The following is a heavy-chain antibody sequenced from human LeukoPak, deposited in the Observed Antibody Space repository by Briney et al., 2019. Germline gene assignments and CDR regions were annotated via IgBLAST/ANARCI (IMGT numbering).Heavy chain of an antibody. D-gene: IGHD1-14*01. CDR3: ARSNQADDY. CDR2: INPGGSSI. J-gene: IGHJ4*02. Sequence: PGGSLRLSCAASGFTFSSYCMHWVRQAPGKGLVWVARINPGGSSITYADSVKGRFTISRDNAKNTLYLQMDSLRAEDTGVYYCARSNQADDYWGQGTLVTVSS. CDR1: GFTFSSYC. V-gene: IGHV3-74*01.